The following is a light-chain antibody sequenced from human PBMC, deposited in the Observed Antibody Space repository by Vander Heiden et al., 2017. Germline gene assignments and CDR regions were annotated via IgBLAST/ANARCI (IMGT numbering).Light chain of an antibody. Sequence: VLTQSPGTLSLSPGERATLSCRASQSVSSSYLAWYQQKPGQAPRLLIYGASSRATGIPDRFSGSGSGTDFTLTISRLEPEDFAVYYCQQYGSSLYTFGQGTKLEIK. CDR1: QSVSSSY. J-gene: IGKJ2*01. V-gene: IGKV3-20*01. CDR2: GAS. CDR3: QQYGSSLYT.